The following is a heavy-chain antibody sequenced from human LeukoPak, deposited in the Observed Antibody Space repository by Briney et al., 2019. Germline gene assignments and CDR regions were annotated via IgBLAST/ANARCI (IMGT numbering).Heavy chain of an antibody. Sequence: GASVKVSSKASGYTFTGYYMHWVRQAPGQGLEWMGWINPNSGGTNYAQKFQGRVTMTRDTSISTAYMELSRLRSDDTAVYYCARDGVAAAGTNPLHNWFDPWGQETLVTVSS. J-gene: IGHJ5*02. CDR1: GYTFTGYY. V-gene: IGHV1-2*02. D-gene: IGHD6-13*01. CDR3: ARDGVAAAGTNPLHNWFDP. CDR2: INPNSGGT.